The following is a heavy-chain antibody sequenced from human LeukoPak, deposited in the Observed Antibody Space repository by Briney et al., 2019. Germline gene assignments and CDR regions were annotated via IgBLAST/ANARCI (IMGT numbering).Heavy chain of an antibody. CDR1: GFTFSIYG. Sequence: GGSLRLSCAASGFTFSIYGMYWVRQAPGKGLAWVAVMSYDGNNRYYADSVKGRFTISRDNSKNTLYLQMNSLRAEDTAVYYCAKDGRGYDLYYYYGMDVWGQGTTVTVSS. V-gene: IGHV3-30*18. D-gene: IGHD5-12*01. J-gene: IGHJ6*02. CDR3: AKDGRGYDLYYYYGMDV. CDR2: MSYDGNNR.